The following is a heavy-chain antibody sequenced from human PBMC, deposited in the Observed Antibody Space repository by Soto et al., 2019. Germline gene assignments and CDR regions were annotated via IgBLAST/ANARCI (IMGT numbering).Heavy chain of an antibody. CDR3: AKDPRRDILTGYSHDY. D-gene: IGHD3-9*01. CDR2: ISGSGGST. Sequence: GGSLRLSCAASGFTFSSYAMSWVRQAPGKGLEWVSAISGSGGSTYYADSVKGRFTISRDNSKNTLYLQMNSLRAEDTAVYYCAKDPRRDILTGYSHDYWGQGTLVTVSS. V-gene: IGHV3-23*01. J-gene: IGHJ4*02. CDR1: GFTFSSYA.